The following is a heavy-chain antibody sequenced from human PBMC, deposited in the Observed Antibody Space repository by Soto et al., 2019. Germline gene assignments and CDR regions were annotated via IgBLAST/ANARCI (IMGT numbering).Heavy chain of an antibody. V-gene: IGHV4-38-2*02. J-gene: IGHJ3*01. CDR2: MYHSGST. CDR1: GYSITSGYY. CDR3: AKDRPGYDSFTGYYSLDAFDV. D-gene: IGHD3-9*01. Sequence: KTSETLSLTCTVSGYSITSGYYWGWIRQPPGKGLEWIGSMYHSGSTYYNPSLKSRVIISVDTSKNQFSLKLSSVTAADTAVYYCAKDRPGYDSFTGYYSLDAFDVWGQGTMVTVS.